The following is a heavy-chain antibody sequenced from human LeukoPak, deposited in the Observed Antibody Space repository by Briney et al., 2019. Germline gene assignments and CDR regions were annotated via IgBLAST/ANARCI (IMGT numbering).Heavy chain of an antibody. J-gene: IGHJ5*02. CDR3: VRSSTSCYPYCFDH. CDR2: ISSDGDST. D-gene: IGHD3-16*01. Sequence: PGGSLSLTCSAPGFTFSSYDMHWGRQAPGKGLEYVSAISSDGDSTYNADSVKGRFTISRDNSKNTLYLQMSSLRTEDTAVYYCVRSSTSCYPYCFDHWGQGTLVTVSS. V-gene: IGHV3-64D*09. CDR1: GFTFSSYD.